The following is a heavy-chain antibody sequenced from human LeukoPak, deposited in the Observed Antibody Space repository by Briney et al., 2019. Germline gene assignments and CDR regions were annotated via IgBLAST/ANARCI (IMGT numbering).Heavy chain of an antibody. J-gene: IGHJ4*02. Sequence: SVKVSCKASGGTFSSYAISWVRQAPGQGLEWMGRIIPIFGTANYAQKFQGRVTITTDESTSTAYMELSSLRSEDTAVYYCARDREGYSSYGILEYWGQGTLVTVS. D-gene: IGHD5-18*01. CDR1: GGTFSSYA. CDR2: IIPIFGTA. V-gene: IGHV1-69*05. CDR3: ARDREGYSSYGILEY.